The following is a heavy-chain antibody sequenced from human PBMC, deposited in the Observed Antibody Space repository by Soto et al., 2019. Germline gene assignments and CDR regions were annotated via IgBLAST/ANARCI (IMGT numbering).Heavy chain of an antibody. CDR3: ARVVHAFDI. CDR1: GGSISSGDYY. J-gene: IGHJ3*02. Sequence: QVQLQASGPGLVKPSQTLSLTCNVSGGSISSGDYYWSWYSQPPGKGLEWIGYIYYSGSTYYNPSLKSRVTISVYTSKNQFSLKLSSGTAADTAVYYCARVVHAFDIWGQGTMVTVSS. D-gene: IGHD3-10*02. CDR2: IYYSGST. V-gene: IGHV4-30-4*01.